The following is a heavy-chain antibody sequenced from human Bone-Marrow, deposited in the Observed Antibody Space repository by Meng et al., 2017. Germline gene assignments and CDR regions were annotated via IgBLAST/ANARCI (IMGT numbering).Heavy chain of an antibody. CDR3: ARDPTRRFDH. V-gene: IGHV3-7*01. CDR2: KKADGTET. J-gene: IGHJ4*02. CDR1: GFTFYEYW. Sequence: ESLKIYCAAPGFTFYEYWMTLVRQAPGKGLEWVANKKADGTETFHADAVKGRFTIYRDNAKKSVYLQMHNLRVDDAAVYYCARDPTRRFDHWGQGTLVTVSS.